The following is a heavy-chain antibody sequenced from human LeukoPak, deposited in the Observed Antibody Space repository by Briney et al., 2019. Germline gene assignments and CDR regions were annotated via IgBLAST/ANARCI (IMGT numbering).Heavy chain of an antibody. CDR1: GLPHGRYA. CDR3: TRVDDILTGYHGDY. J-gene: IGHJ4*02. V-gene: IGHV3-49*04. CDR2: IRSKAYGETT. D-gene: IGHD3-9*01. Sequence: GGPPRLSFRASGLPHGRYAMSWGRQAPGEGVEGVGFIRSKAYGETTEYAASVKGRFTISRDDSKSIAYLQMNSLKTEDTAVYYCTRVDDILTGYHGDYWGQGTLVTVSS.